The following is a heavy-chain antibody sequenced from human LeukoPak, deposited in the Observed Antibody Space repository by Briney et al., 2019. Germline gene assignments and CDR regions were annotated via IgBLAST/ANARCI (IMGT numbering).Heavy chain of an antibody. CDR3: TRSSSGFDY. Sequence: GGALRLSSAASGFTFSSYWMHWVRQAPGKGLGWVSRLNIDGTTTGYADSVKSRFTISRDNAKKTLYLQMNSLRAEDTAVYYCTRSSSGFDYWGQGTLVTVSS. CDR2: LNIDGTTT. D-gene: IGHD6-6*01. V-gene: IGHV3-74*01. J-gene: IGHJ4*02. CDR1: GFTFSSYW.